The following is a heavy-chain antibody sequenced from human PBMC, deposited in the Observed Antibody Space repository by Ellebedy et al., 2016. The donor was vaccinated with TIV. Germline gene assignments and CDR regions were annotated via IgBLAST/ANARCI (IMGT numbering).Heavy chain of an antibody. J-gene: IGHJ4*02. V-gene: IGHV4-39*01. D-gene: IGHD1-20*01. CDR2: SYYDGTT. Sequence: MPSETLSLTCTVSGDSIIGGSYYWVWIRQPPGEGLEYIAASYYDGTTYYNPSLKNRVAIFVDTPKNQFSLKMTSVTAADTAIYYCGKASLLYGWVNWIKFWGQGTLVTVSS. CDR1: GDSIIGGSYY. CDR3: GKASLLYGWVNWIKF.